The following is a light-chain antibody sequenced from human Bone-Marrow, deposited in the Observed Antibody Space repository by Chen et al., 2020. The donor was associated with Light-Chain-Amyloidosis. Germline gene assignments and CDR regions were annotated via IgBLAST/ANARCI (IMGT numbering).Light chain of an antibody. CDR1: SSDVGGYNH. J-gene: IGLJ1*01. CDR2: EVT. Sequence: QSALTQPASVSGSPGQSITISCTGTSSDVGGYNHVSWYQQHPDKAPKLMIYEVTKRPSWVPDRFSGSKSDNTASLTISGLQTEDEADYFCSSYTITNTLVFGSGTRVTVL. V-gene: IGLV2-14*01. CDR3: SSYTITNTLV.